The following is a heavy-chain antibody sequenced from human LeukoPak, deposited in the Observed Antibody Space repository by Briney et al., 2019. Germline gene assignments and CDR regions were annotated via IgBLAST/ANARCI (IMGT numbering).Heavy chain of an antibody. CDR1: GFTFSSYE. CDR3: AELGITMIGGV. CDR2: ISSSGSTI. D-gene: IGHD3-10*02. Sequence: GGSLRLSCAASGFTFSSYETNWARHAPGKGLEGVSYISSSGSTIYYADSVKGRFTISRDNAKNSLYLQMNSLRAEDTAVYYCAELGITMIGGVWGKGTTVTISS. J-gene: IGHJ6*04. V-gene: IGHV3-48*03.